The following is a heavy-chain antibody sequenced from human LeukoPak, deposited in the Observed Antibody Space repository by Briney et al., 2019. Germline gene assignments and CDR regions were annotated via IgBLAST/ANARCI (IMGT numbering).Heavy chain of an antibody. CDR3: ARDRGVAFDY. Sequence: PSETLSLTCTVSGDSISSGGYSWSWIRQPPGRGLEWIGYIYHSGGTYYNPSLKSRVTMSLDRSKNQFSLKLSSVTAADTAVYYCARDRGVAFDYWGQGTLVTVSS. CDR2: IYHSGGT. V-gene: IGHV4-30-2*01. D-gene: IGHD3-10*01. J-gene: IGHJ4*02. CDR1: GDSISSGGYS.